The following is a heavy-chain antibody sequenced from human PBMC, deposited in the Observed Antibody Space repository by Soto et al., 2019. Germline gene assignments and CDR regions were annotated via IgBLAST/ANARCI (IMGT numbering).Heavy chain of an antibody. CDR3: ARRGSGSYYDY. CDR2: ISGSGGST. Sequence: EVQLLESGGGLVQPGGSLRLSCAASGFTFSSYAMRWVRQAPGKGLEWVSDISGSGGSTYYADSVKGRFTISRDNSTNTLYLQMTSLRSEDTAVYYCARRGSGSYYDYWGQGTLVTVSS. D-gene: IGHD1-26*01. CDR1: GFTFSSYA. J-gene: IGHJ4*02. V-gene: IGHV3-23*01.